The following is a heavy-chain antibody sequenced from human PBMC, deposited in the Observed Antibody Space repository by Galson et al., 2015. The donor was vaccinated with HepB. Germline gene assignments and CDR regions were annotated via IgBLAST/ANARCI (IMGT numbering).Heavy chain of an antibody. V-gene: IGHV1-69*13. D-gene: IGHD1-7*01. Sequence: SVKVSCKASGGTFSNYAISWVRQAPGQGLEWVGGIVPIFNTPSYAQKFQGRVTITADDSTSTAYMELSSLRSEDTAVYYCAREKATGTPYFFDYWGQGTLVTVSS. J-gene: IGHJ4*02. CDR1: GGTFSNYA. CDR2: IVPIFNTP. CDR3: AREKATGTPYFFDY.